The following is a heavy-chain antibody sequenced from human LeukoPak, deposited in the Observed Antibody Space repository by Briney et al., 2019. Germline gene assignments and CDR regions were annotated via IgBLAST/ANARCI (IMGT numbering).Heavy chain of an antibody. D-gene: IGHD3-22*01. J-gene: IGHJ3*02. CDR1: GGSISSYY. Sequence: PSETLSLTCTVSGGSISSYYWSWIRQPPGKGLEWVGYIYYSGSTNYNPSLKSRVTISVDTSKNQFSLKLSSVTAADTAVYYCARHFDFNYYDSSGQYDAFDIWGQGTMVTVSS. CDR3: ARHFDFNYYDSSGQYDAFDI. V-gene: IGHV4-59*08. CDR2: IYYSGST.